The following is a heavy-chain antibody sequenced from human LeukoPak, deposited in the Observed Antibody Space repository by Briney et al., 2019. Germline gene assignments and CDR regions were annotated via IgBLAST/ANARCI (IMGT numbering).Heavy chain of an antibody. CDR3: AKSDGGSGSYYRKYFDF. D-gene: IGHD3-10*01. Sequence: GGSLRLSCAASGFTFSSYSMNRVRQAPGKGLEWVSSISANAVGTYYADSVKGRFTISRDNSKNTLYLQMNSLRAEDTAVYYCAKSDGGSGSYYRKYFDFWGQGTLVTVSS. CDR2: ISANAVGT. V-gene: IGHV3-23*01. CDR1: GFTFSSYS. J-gene: IGHJ4*02.